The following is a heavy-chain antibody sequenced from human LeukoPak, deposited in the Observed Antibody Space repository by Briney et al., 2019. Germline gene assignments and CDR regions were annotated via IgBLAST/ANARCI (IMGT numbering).Heavy chain of an antibody. CDR3: ARAAAVAGTAIYYYGMDV. J-gene: IGHJ6*02. D-gene: IGHD6-19*01. V-gene: IGHV3-53*04. CDR2: IYSGGST. Sequence: GGSLRLSCAASGFTFSSYAMSWVRQAPGKGLEWVSVIYSGGSTYYADSVKGRFTISRHNSKNTLYLQMNSLRAEDTAVYYCARAAAVAGTAIYYYGMDVWGQGTTVTVSS. CDR1: GFTFSSYA.